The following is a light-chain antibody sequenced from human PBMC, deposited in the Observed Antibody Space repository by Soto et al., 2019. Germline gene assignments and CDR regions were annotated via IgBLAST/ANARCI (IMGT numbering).Light chain of an antibody. CDR2: DAS. V-gene: IGKV3-11*01. CDR1: QSVSSY. J-gene: IGKJ3*01. Sequence: EIVLTQSPATLSLSPGERATLSCRASQSVSSYLAWYQQKPGQAPRLLIYDASNRATGIPARFSGSGSGTDFTLTISSLEPEDFAVYYCQQPGFTFGPETKVDIK. CDR3: QQPGFT.